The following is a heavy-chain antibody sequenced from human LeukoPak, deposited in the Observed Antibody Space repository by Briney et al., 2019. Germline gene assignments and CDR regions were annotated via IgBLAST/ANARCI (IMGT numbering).Heavy chain of an antibody. J-gene: IGHJ5*02. CDR2: ISGSGGST. CDR3: AKDSVYCSGGSCEVT. D-gene: IGHD2-15*01. CDR1: GFTFSSYA. V-gene: IGHV3-23*01. Sequence: PGGSLRLSCAASGFTFSSYAMHWVRQAPGKGLEWVSAISGSGGSTYYADSVKGRFTISRDNSKNTLYLQMNSLRAEDTAVYYCAKDSVYCSGGSCEVTWGQGTLVTVSS.